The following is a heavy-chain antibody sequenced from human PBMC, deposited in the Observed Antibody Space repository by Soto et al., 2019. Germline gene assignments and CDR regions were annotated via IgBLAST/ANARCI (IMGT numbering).Heavy chain of an antibody. Sequence: QVQLVQSGAEVRQPASSVKVSCKTSGGTFSSYAISWVRQAPGQGLEWMGGIVPIVGTTTDAQKFQGTVTITADEAKSTSDIQLSRLRSDDTAVYYCVRVVAIPGYPDHWGQGTLVTVSS. CDR2: IVPIVGTT. CDR1: GGTFSSYA. D-gene: IGHD5-12*01. V-gene: IGHV1-69*12. J-gene: IGHJ4*02. CDR3: VRVVAIPGYPDH.